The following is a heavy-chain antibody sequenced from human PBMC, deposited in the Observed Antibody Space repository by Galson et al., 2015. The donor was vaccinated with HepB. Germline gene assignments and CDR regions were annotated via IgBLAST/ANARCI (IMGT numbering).Heavy chain of an antibody. Sequence: QSGAEVKKPGESLKISCKGSGYSFTSYWIGWVRQMPGKGLEWMGIIYPGDSDTRYSPSFQGQVTISADKSISTAYLQWSSLKASDPDPYYCARLAVLRYFDWSPFLDYWGQGTLVTVSS. CDR2: IYPGDSDT. CDR3: ARLAVLRYFDWSPFLDY. J-gene: IGHJ4*02. CDR1: GYSFTSYW. V-gene: IGHV5-51*03. D-gene: IGHD3-9*01.